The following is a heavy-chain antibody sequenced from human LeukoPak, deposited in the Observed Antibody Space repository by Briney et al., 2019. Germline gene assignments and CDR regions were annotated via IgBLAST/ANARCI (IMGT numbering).Heavy chain of an antibody. CDR1: GFTFSSYS. CDR2: ISSSSSYI. J-gene: IGHJ4*02. V-gene: IGHV3-21*01. D-gene: IGHD6-19*01. Sequence: GGSLRLSCAASGFTFSSYSMNWVRQAPGKGLEWVSSISSSSSYIYYADSVKGRFTISRDNAKNSLYLQMNSLRAEDTAVYYCARDIDIAVAGYFDYWGQGTLVTVSS. CDR3: ARDIDIAVAGYFDY.